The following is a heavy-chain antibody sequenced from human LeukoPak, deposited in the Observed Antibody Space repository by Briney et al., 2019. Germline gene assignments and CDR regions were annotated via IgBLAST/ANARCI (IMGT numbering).Heavy chain of an antibody. J-gene: IGHJ4*02. CDR2: IYYSGRT. CDR3: ARGPIQLWSDY. Sequence: SETLSLTCSVSGGSISSYYWSWIRQPPGKGLEWIGYIYYSGRTNYSPSLKSRVTISVDTSKNQFSLRLSSVTAADTAVYYCARGPIQLWSDYWGQGTLVTVSS. CDR1: GGSISSYY. V-gene: IGHV4-59*01. D-gene: IGHD5-18*01.